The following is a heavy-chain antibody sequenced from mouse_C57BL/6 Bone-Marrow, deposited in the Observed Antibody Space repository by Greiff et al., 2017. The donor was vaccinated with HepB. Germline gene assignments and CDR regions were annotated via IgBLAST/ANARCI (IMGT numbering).Heavy chain of an antibody. CDR1: GYTFTSYW. J-gene: IGHJ2*01. CDR3: ARSPYYSNYEDY. Sequence: QVQLQQPGAELVKPGASVKLSCKASGYTFTSYWMHWVKQRPGQGLEWIGMIHPNSGSTNYNEKFKSKATLTVDKSSSTAYMQLSSLTSEDSAVYYCARSPYYSNYEDYWGQGTTLTVSS. D-gene: IGHD2-5*01. CDR2: IHPNSGST. V-gene: IGHV1-64*01.